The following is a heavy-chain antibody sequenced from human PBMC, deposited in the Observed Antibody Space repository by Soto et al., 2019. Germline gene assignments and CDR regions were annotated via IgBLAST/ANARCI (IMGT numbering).Heavy chain of an antibody. D-gene: IGHD3-10*01. CDR1: GYSISTGSY. CDR2: MYFTGST. J-gene: IGHJ4*02. CDR3: ARDLNYGLYYFDY. Sequence: SETLSLTCTVSGYSISTGSYCGWIRQPPGKGLEWIGSMYFTGSTYYNPSLKSRVTMSVDTSQNQLSLKLTSVTAADTAVYYCARDLNYGLYYFDYWGQGTLVTVSS. V-gene: IGHV4-38-2*02.